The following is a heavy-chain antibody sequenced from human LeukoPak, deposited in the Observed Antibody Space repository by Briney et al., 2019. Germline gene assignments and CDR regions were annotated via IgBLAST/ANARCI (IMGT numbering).Heavy chain of an antibody. V-gene: IGHV3-23*01. CDR3: AKEAIGYCSSTSCHGDDY. J-gene: IGHJ4*02. CDR2: ISGSGGST. D-gene: IGHD2-2*03. CDR1: GFTFSSYA. Sequence: GGSLRLSCAASGFTFSSYAMSWVRQAPGKGLEWVSAISGSGGSTYYADSVKGRFTVSRDNSKNTLYLQMNSLRAEDTAVYYCAKEAIGYCSSTSCHGDDYWGQGTLVTVSS.